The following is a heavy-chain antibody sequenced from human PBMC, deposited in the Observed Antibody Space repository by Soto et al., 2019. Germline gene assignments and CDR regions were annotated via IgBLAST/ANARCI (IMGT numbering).Heavy chain of an antibody. V-gene: IGHV1-69*04. CDR2: IIPILGIA. J-gene: IGHJ3*02. CDR3: AREGSAVAGPDAFDI. D-gene: IGHD6-19*01. Sequence: ASVKVSCKASGGTFSSYTISWVRQAPGQGLEWMGRIIPILGIANYAQKFQGRVTITADKSTSTAYMELSSLRSEDTAVYYCAREGSAVAGPDAFDIWGQGTMVTVSS. CDR1: GGTFSSYT.